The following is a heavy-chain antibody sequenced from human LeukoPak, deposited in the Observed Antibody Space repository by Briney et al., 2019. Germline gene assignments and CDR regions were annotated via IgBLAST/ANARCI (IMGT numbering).Heavy chain of an antibody. CDR3: ARDGDGSSWYYYYYGMDV. Sequence: GASVKVSCKASGYTFTSYGISWVRQAPGQGPEWMGWISAYNGNTNYAQKLQGRVTMTTDTSTSTAYMELRSLRSDDTAVYYCARDGDGSSWYYYYYGMDVWGQGTTVTVSS. D-gene: IGHD6-13*01. J-gene: IGHJ6*02. V-gene: IGHV1-18*01. CDR2: ISAYNGNT. CDR1: GYTFTSYG.